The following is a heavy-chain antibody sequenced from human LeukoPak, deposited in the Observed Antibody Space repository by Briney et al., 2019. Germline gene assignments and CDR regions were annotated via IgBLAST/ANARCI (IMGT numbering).Heavy chain of an antibody. J-gene: IGHJ4*02. CDR3: ARAPLIAAAGSYYFDY. V-gene: IGHV4-59*12. CDR2: IYYSGST. D-gene: IGHD6-13*01. Sequence: SETLSLTCTVSGGSISSYYWSWIRQPPGKGLEWIGYIYYSGSTNYNPSLKSRVTISVDRSKNQFSLKLSSVTAADTAVYYCARAPLIAAAGSYYFDYWGQGTLVTVSS. CDR1: GGSISSYY.